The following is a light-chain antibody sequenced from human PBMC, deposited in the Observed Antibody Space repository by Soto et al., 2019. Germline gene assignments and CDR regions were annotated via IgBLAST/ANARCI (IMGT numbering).Light chain of an antibody. V-gene: IGLV2-14*01. J-gene: IGLJ1*01. Sequence: QSALTQPASVSGSPGQSITISCTGTSSDVGGYNYVSWYQQHPGKAPKLMIYDVSNRPSGXSNXFSGSKSGNTASLTISGLQAEDEADYYCSSYTSSSLYVFGTGTKVTVL. CDR1: SSDVGGYNY. CDR2: DVS. CDR3: SSYTSSSLYV.